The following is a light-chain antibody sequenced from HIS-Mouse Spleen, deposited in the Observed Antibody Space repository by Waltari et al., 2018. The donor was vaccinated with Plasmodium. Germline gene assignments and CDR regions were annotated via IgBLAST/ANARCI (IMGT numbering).Light chain of an antibody. V-gene: IGLV3-19*01. CDR2: GKN. J-gene: IGLJ2*01. CDR3: NSRDSSGNHVV. Sequence: SSELTQDPAVSVALGQTVRITCQGDSLRSYYASWYQQKPGQAPVLVIYGKNNRPSGSPDLFSGASSGNTASLTITGAQAEDEAYYYCNSRDSSGNHVVFGGGTKLTVL. CDR1: SLRSYY.